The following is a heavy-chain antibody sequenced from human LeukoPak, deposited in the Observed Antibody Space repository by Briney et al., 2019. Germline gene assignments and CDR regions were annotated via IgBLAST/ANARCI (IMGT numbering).Heavy chain of an antibody. J-gene: IGHJ6*02. CDR3: ARLGVVVTTYYYFSLDV. CDR1: GFRFSNYW. Sequence: GGSLRLSCAASGFRFSNYWMSWVRQAPGKGLEWVANLRQDGDEKYYVDSVKGRVTISRDNAKNSLYLQMNSLRAEDTAVYYCARLGVVVTTYYYFSLDVWGQGTTVTVSS. D-gene: IGHD3-22*01. CDR2: LRQDGDEK. V-gene: IGHV3-7*01.